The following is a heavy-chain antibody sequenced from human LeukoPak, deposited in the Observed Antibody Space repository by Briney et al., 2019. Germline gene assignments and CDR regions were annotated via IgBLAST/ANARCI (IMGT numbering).Heavy chain of an antibody. CDR2: ISSGSSYI. CDR1: GFTFNGHW. D-gene: IGHD3-22*01. V-gene: IGHV3-21*01. CDR3: AGSDTIGYLPREWDYWYFDL. Sequence: AGGSLRLSCEASGFTFNGHWMHWVRQAPGKGLEWVSSISSGSSYIYYVDSVKGRFTVSRDNAKNSLYLQMNSLRAEDTAVYYCAGSDTIGYLPREWDYWYFDLWGRGTLVTVSS. J-gene: IGHJ2*01.